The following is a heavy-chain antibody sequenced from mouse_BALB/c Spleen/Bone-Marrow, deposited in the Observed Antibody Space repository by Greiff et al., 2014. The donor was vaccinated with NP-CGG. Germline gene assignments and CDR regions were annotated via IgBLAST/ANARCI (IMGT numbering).Heavy chain of an antibody. J-gene: IGHJ1*01. CDR2: INPSNGGT. CDR1: GYTFTSYY. D-gene: IGHD2-1*01. Sequence: SGAELVKPGASVKLSCKASGYTFTSYYMYWVKQRPGQGLEWIGEINPSNGGTNFNEKFKSKATLTVDKSSSTAYMQLSSLTSEDSAVYHCTRSYYGNYFDVWGAGTTVTVAS. V-gene: IGHV1S81*02. CDR3: TRSYYGNYFDV.